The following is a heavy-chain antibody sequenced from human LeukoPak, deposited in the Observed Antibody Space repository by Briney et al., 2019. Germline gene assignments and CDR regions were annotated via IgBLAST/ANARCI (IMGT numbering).Heavy chain of an antibody. CDR1: GFNFDDYA. Sequence: QPGRSLRLSCAASGFNFDDYAMHWVRQAPGKGLEWVSSISGRVGPTRRSYGDSVKGRFTVSRDNSKNTLYLHMNSLRAEDTAVYYCVKGLIGSLPGDFWGQGTLVTVSS. CDR3: VKGLIGSLPGDF. D-gene: IGHD2-21*01. J-gene: IGHJ4*02. CDR2: ISGRVGPTRR. V-gene: IGHV3-23*01.